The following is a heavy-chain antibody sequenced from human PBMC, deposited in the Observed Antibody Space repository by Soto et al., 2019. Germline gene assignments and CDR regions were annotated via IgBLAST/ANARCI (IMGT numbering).Heavy chain of an antibody. V-gene: IGHV3-15*01. CDR2: IKRKTDCGTT. CDR3: TTPYYYDSSGYYYDCY. J-gene: IGHJ4*02. CDR1: GFTFSNAW. Sequence: GGSLRLSCAASGFTFSNAWMSLVRQAPGKGLEWVGRIKRKTDCGTTDYAAPVKGRFTISRDDARNKLYLQMNSLKTEDTAVYYCTTPYYYDSSGYYYDCYWGQGTLVTVSS. D-gene: IGHD3-22*01.